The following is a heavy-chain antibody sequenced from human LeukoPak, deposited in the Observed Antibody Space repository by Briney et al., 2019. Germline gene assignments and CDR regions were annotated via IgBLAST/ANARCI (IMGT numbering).Heavy chain of an antibody. D-gene: IGHD1/OR15-1a*01. J-gene: IGHJ4*02. V-gene: IGHV1-2*02. CDR1: GYTFIAHY. Sequence: ASVKVSCKASGYTFIAHYLHWVRQAPGQGLEWMGWIDPNSGGTNYAQKFQGRVTMTRDTSISTAYMELSRLRSDDTAVYYCASGITGTNFDYWGQGTLVTVSS. CDR3: ASGITGTNFDY. CDR2: IDPNSGGT.